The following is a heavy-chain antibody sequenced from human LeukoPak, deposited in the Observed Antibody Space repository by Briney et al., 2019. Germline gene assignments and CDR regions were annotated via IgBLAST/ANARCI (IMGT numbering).Heavy chain of an antibody. CDR3: ARDANVDTAMASYFDY. D-gene: IGHD5-18*01. CDR1: GFTFSSYA. J-gene: IGHJ4*02. CDR2: ISGSGGST. V-gene: IGHV3-23*01. Sequence: GGSLRLSCAASGFTFSSYAMSWVRQAPGKGLEWVSAISGSGGSTYYADSVKGRFTISRDNSKNTLYLQMNSLRAEDTAVYYCARDANVDTAMASYFDYWGQGTLVTVSS.